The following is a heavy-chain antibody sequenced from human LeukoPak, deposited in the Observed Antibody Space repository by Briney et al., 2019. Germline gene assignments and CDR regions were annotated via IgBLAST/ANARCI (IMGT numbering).Heavy chain of an antibody. J-gene: IGHJ4*02. CDR3: ARHSRFKRGSGGYFDY. Sequence: SETLSLTCTVSGGSISSSSAYWGWIRQPPGKGLEWIGSIYYSGSTYYNPSLKSRVTISVDTSKNQFSLKLSSVTAADTAVYYCARHSRFKRGSGGYFDYWGQGTLVTVSS. D-gene: IGHD3-10*01. V-gene: IGHV4-39*01. CDR1: GGSISSSSAY. CDR2: IYYSGST.